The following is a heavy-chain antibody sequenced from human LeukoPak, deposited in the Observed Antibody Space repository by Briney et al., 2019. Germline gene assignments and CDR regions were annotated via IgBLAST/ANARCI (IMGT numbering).Heavy chain of an antibody. D-gene: IGHD4-11*01. CDR2: IYYSGST. CDR3: ARHKTTVTTTLGLYYYYGMDV. Sequence: SETLSLTCTVSGGSISSSSYYWGWIRQPPGKGLEWIGSIYYSGSTYYNPSLKSRVTISVDTSKNQFSLKLSSVTAADTAVYYCARHKTTVTTTLGLYYYYGMDVWGQGTTVTVSS. J-gene: IGHJ6*02. CDR1: GGSISSSSYY. V-gene: IGHV4-39*01.